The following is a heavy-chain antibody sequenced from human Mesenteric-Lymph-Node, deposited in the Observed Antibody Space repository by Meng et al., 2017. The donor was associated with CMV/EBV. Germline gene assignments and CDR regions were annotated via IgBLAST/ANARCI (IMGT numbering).Heavy chain of an antibody. CDR2: ISAYNGNT. J-gene: IGHJ4*02. Sequence: SVKVSCKASGYTFTSYGISWVRQAPGQGLEWMGWISAYNGNTNYAQKLQGRVTMTTDTSTSTAYMELRSLRSDDTAVYYCARDAYCSSTSCYKRDLNFDYWGQGALVTVSS. CDR3: ARDAYCSSTSCYKRDLNFDY. CDR1: GYTFTSYG. V-gene: IGHV1-18*01. D-gene: IGHD2-2*02.